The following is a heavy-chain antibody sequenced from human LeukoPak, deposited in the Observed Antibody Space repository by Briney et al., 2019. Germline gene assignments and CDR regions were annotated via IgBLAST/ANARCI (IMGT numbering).Heavy chain of an antibody. D-gene: IGHD2-8*02. CDR1: GGTFSSYA. CDR3: AKLQWGGLFGPGGLDY. V-gene: IGHV1-69*04. J-gene: IGHJ4*02. CDR2: IIPILGIA. Sequence: ASVKVSCKASGGTFSSYAISWVRQAPGQGLEWMGRIIPILGIANYAQKFQGRVTITADKSTSTAYMELSSLRSEDTAVYYCAKLQWGGLFGPGGLDYWGQGTLVTVSS.